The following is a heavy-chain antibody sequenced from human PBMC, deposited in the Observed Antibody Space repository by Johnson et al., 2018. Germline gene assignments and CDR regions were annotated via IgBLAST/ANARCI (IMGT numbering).Heavy chain of an antibody. CDR3: ARDLYYDSSGYPRDEYFQH. V-gene: IGHV1-46*01. CDR2: INPSGGRT. Sequence: QVQLVQSGAEVKKPGASVKVSCKASGYTFTSYYMHWVRQAPGQGLEWMGIINPSGGRTSYAQKFQGRGTMTRDTSTSTVYMELSSLRSEDTAVYYCARDLYYDSSGYPRDEYFQHWGQGTLVTVSS. J-gene: IGHJ1*01. D-gene: IGHD3-22*01. CDR1: GYTFTSYY.